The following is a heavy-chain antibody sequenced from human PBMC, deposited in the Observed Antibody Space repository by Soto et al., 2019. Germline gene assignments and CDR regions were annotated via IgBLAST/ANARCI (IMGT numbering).Heavy chain of an antibody. CDR2: INPNSGGT. D-gene: IGHD4-17*01. CDR1: GYTFTGYY. CDR3: ARGVQGYGGSRDGDYYYYMDV. J-gene: IGHJ6*03. V-gene: IGHV1-2*04. Sequence: ASVKVSCKASGYTFTGYYMHWVRQAPGQGLEWMGWINPNSGGTNYAQKFQGWVTMTRDTSISTAYMELSRLRSDDTAVYYCARGVQGYGGSRDGDYYYYMDVWGKGTTVTVSS.